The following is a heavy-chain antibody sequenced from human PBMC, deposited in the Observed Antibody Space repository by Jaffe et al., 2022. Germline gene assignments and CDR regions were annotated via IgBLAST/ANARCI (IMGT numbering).Heavy chain of an antibody. CDR2: IYSGGST. V-gene: IGHV3-53*04. Sequence: EVQLVESGGGLVQPGGSLRLSCAASGFTVSNNYMSWVRQAPGKGLEWVSVIYSGGSTYYADSVKGRFTISRHNSKNTLYLQMNRLRAEDTAVYYCARAEYDNSGYYFYFQHWGQGTLVTVSS. CDR1: GFTVSNNY. J-gene: IGHJ1*01. CDR3: ARAEYDNSGYYFYFQH. D-gene: IGHD3-22*01.